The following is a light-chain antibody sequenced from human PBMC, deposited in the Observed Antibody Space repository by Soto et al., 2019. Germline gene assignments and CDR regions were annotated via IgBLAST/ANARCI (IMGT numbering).Light chain of an antibody. CDR2: RNS. CDR1: ISHTGPAYD. V-gene: IGLV1-40*01. J-gene: IGLJ1*01. CDR3: PSCDSSLSGSGA. Sequence: QYLLTPPPPVSGAPGQRVTNSSPWSISHTGPAYDVHWYQQPPGTAPQLLIYRNSNRPSGVPDRVSGSKSGTSASLAITGLQAEDEAAYYCPSCDSSLSGSGAFGTGTTVTVL.